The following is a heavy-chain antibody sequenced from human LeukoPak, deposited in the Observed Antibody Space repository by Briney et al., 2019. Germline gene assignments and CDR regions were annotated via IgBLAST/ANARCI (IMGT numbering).Heavy chain of an antibody. Sequence: SETLSLTCTVSGGSISSGGYSWSWIRQPPGKGLEWIGYIYHSGSTYYNPSLKSRVTISVDRSKNQFSLKLSSVTAADTAVYYCAKDRSYAFDFWGQGTLVTVSS. J-gene: IGHJ4*02. CDR2: IYHSGST. CDR1: GGSISSGGYS. D-gene: IGHD3-16*01. CDR3: AKDRSYAFDF. V-gene: IGHV4-30-2*01.